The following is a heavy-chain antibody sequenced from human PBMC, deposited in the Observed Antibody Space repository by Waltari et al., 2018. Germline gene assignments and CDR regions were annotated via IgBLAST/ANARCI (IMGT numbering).Heavy chain of an antibody. CDR1: GFTFSSFS. V-gene: IGHV3-64*04. D-gene: IGHD2-8*01. Sequence: VQLVESGGGLVQPGGSLRLSCSASGFTFSSFSMHWVRQAPGKGLEYVSAVSNNGDSAYYADSVKGRFTISRDNSKNTLYLQMNSLRAEDTAVYYCARDLTNREDWGQGTLVTVSS. CDR2: VSNNGDSA. CDR3: ARDLTNRED. J-gene: IGHJ4*02.